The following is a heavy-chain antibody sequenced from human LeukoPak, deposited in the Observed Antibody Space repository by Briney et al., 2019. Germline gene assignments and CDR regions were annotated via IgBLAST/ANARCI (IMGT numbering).Heavy chain of an antibody. J-gene: IGHJ3*02. CDR1: GFTFDDYA. V-gene: IGHV3-9*01. D-gene: IGHD6-13*01. Sequence: GGSLRLSCAASGFTFDDYAMHWVRQAPGKGLEWVSGISWNSGSIGYADSVKGRFTISRDNAKNSLYLQMNSLRAEDTALYYCAKDMRGSSWYDAAFDIWGQGTTVTVSS. CDR2: ISWNSGSI. CDR3: AKDMRGSSWYDAAFDI.